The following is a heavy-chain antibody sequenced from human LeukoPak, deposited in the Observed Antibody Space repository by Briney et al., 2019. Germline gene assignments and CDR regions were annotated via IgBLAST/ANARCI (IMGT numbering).Heavy chain of an antibody. V-gene: IGHV3-21*04. CDR3: AKGSDANYDFWSGYYYYYYYMDV. CDR1: GFTFSSYS. J-gene: IGHJ6*03. Sequence: PGGSLRLSCAASGFTFSSYSMNWVRQAPGKGLEWVSSISSSSSYIYYADSVKGRFTISRDNSKNTLYLQMNSLRAEDTAVYYCAKGSDANYDFWSGYYYYYYYMDVWGKGTTVTVSS. CDR2: ISSSSSYI. D-gene: IGHD3-3*01.